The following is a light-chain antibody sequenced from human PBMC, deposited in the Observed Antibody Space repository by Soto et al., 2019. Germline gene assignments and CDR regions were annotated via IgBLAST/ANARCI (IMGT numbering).Light chain of an antibody. CDR2: DVS. V-gene: IGLV2-11*01. Sequence: QSVLTQPRSVSGSPGQSVTISCTGTSSDVGGYNYVSWYQQHPGKAPKLMIYDVSKRPSWVPDRFSGSKSGNTASLTISGLQAEDEAAYFCCSYAGSYTLVFGGGTKLTVL. J-gene: IGLJ2*01. CDR1: SSDVGGYNY. CDR3: CSYAGSYTLV.